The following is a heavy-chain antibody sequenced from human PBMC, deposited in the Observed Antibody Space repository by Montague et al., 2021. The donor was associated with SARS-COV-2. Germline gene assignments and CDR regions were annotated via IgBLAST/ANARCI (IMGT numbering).Heavy chain of an antibody. CDR3: ARKGLSGYSPGAFDF. D-gene: IGHD3-22*01. Sequence: XLRLSCAASGFTVSTTYMGWVRQAPGRGLEWVSAIYVSGSTFYADAVKGRFTISRDNSENTLSLQMNSLRGEDTAVYYCARKGLSGYSPGAFDFWGQGTLVTVSS. CDR2: IYVSGST. J-gene: IGHJ4*02. CDR1: GFTVSTTY. V-gene: IGHV3-66*01.